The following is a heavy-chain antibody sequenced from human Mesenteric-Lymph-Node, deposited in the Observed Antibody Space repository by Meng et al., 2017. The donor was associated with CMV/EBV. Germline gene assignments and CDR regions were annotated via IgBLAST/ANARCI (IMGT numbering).Heavy chain of an antibody. CDR3: ARQRGGSHFDY. J-gene: IGHJ4*02. CDR2: IFYSGNT. D-gene: IGHD1-26*01. V-gene: IGHV4-34*12. CDR1: GGSFSGYY. Sequence: GSLRLSCAVYGGSFSGYYWSWIRQPPGKGLEWIGNIFYSGNTYYNPSLKSRVTISVDTSKNQFSLMLNSVTAADTAVYYCARQRGGSHFDYWGQGTLVTVSS.